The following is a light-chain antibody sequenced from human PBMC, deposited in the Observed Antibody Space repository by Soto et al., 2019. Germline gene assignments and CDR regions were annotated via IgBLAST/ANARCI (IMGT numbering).Light chain of an antibody. V-gene: IGKV3-11*01. CDR3: QQRSNWPPFT. CDR1: QSVTSD. Sequence: IVLTQSPDILSLSPGDRATLSCRASQSVTSDFLVWYQQKPGQAPRLLIYDAPNRATGIPARFSGSGSGTDFTLTISSLEPEDFAVYYCQQRSNWPPFTFGPGTKVDIK. CDR2: DAP. J-gene: IGKJ3*01.